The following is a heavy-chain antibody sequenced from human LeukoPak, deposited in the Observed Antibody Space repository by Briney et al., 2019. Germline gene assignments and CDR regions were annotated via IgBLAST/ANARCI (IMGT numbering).Heavy chain of an antibody. D-gene: IGHD3-9*01. CDR1: GFSLSTSGVG. Sequence: SGPTLVKPTQTLTLTCTFSGFSLSTSGVGVGWIRQPPGKALEWLALTYWDDDKRYNPSLKSRLTITKDTSKIQVVLTMTNMDPVDTATYYCAHLLYYDILRGFDYWGQGTLVTVSS. V-gene: IGHV2-5*02. CDR3: AHLLYYDILRGFDY. CDR2: TYWDDDK. J-gene: IGHJ4*02.